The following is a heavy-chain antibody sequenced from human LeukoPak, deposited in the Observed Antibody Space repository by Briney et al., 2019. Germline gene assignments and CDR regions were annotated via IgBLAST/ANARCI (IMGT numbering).Heavy chain of an antibody. CDR3: ARDDPISGGDDYYGMDV. V-gene: IGHV1-2*02. D-gene: IGHD3-16*01. J-gene: IGHJ6*02. CDR2: INPNSGGT. CDR1: GYTFTGYY. Sequence: GASVTVSCKASGYTFTGYYMHWVRQAPGQGLEWMGWINPNSGGTNYAQKFQGRVTMTRDTSISTAYMELSRLRSDDTAVYYCARDDPISGGDDYYGMDVWGQGTTVTVSS.